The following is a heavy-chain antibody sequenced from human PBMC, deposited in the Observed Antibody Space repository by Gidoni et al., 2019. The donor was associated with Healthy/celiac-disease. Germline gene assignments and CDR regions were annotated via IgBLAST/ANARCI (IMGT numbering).Heavy chain of an antibody. CDR2: IYYSGRT. Sequence: QVQLQESGPGLVKHSETLSTTCTVSAGSSSSYYWSWIRQPPGQGLEWIGYIYYSGRTTYNPSLTSRVTISVDTSTNQFSLNLSSLTAADTAVYYCARATPLYYYYGMDVWGQGTTVTVSS. J-gene: IGHJ6*02. V-gene: IGHV4-59*01. CDR1: AGSSSSYY. CDR3: ARATPLYYYYGMDV.